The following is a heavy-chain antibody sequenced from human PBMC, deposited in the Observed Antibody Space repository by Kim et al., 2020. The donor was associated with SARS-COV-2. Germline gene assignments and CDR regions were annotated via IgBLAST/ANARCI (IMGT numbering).Heavy chain of an antibody. D-gene: IGHD4-17*01. CDR1: GGSVSSGSYY. V-gene: IGHV4-61*01. CDR3: ARDDYGGEFDY. CDR2: IYYSGST. Sequence: SQTLSLTCTVSGGSVSSGSYYWSWIRQPPGKGLEWIGYIYYSGSTNYNPSLKSRVTISVDTSKNQFSLKLSSVTAADTAVYYCARDDYGGEFDYWGQGTLVTVSS. J-gene: IGHJ4*02.